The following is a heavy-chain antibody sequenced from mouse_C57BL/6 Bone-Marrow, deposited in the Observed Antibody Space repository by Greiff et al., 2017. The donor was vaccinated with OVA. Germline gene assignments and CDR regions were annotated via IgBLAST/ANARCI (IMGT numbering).Heavy chain of an antibody. CDR2: ISSGGSYT. Sequence: EVQLVESGGDLVKPGGSLKLSCAASGFTFSSYGMSWVRQTPDKRLEWVATISSGGSYTYYPDSVKGRFTISRDNAKNTLYLQMSSLNSEDTAMYYCARRDGSSSFAYWGQGTLVTVSA. CDR3: ARRDGSSSFAY. J-gene: IGHJ3*01. D-gene: IGHD1-1*01. V-gene: IGHV5-6*01. CDR1: GFTFSSYG.